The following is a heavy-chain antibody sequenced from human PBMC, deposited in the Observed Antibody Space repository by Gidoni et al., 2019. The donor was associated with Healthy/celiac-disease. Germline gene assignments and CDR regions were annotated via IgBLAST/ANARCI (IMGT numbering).Heavy chain of an antibody. CDR2: IAYDGSNK. V-gene: IGHV3-30-3*01. Sequence: QVQLVESGGGVVQPGRSLRLSCAASGFTFSSYAMHWVRQAPGKGLEWVAVIAYDGSNKYYADSVKGRFTISRDNSKNTLYLQMNSLRAEDTAVYYCARAQGRVVVAAALDYWGQGTLVTVSS. CDR1: GFTFSSYA. CDR3: ARAQGRVVVAAALDY. D-gene: IGHD2-15*01. J-gene: IGHJ4*02.